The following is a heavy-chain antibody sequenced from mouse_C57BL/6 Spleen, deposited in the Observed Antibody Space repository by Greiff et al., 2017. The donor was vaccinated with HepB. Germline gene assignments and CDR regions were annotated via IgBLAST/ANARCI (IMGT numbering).Heavy chain of an antibody. J-gene: IGHJ1*03. CDR1: GYTFTSYW. D-gene: IGHD2-3*01. CDR2: LDPSDSYT. Sequence: QVQLQQPGAELVKPGASVKLSCKASGYTFTSYWMQWVKQRPGQGLEWIGELDPSDSYTNYNQKFKGKATLTVDTSSSTAYMQLSSLTSEDSAVYYCARWGGLLPYWYFDVWGTGTTVTVSS. CDR3: ARWGGLLPYWYFDV. V-gene: IGHV1-50*01.